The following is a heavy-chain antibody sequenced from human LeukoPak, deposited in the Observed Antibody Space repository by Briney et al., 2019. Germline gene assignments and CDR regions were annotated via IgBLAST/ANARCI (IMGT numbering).Heavy chain of an antibody. CDR1: GFTFSSYW. Sequence: GGSLRLSCAASGFTFSSYWMSWVRQAPGKGLEWVANIKKDGSEKYYVDSVKGRFTISRDNAKTSLYLQMNSLRSEDTAVYYCARKVPNDSSGYYYRGQFDPWGQGTLVTVSS. CDR2: IKKDGSEK. CDR3: ARKVPNDSSGYYYRGQFDP. J-gene: IGHJ5*02. D-gene: IGHD3-22*01. V-gene: IGHV3-7*03.